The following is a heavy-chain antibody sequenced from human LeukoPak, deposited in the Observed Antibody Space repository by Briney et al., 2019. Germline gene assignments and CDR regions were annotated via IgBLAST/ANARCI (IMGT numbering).Heavy chain of an antibody. CDR2: MNPNSGNT. Sequence: GASVKVSCKASGYTFTSYDINWVRQATGQGLEWMGWMNPNSGNTGYAQKFQGRVTMTRNTSISTAYMELSSLRSEDTAVYYCARVIPYYYGSGSYYNPIGFDPWGQGTLVTVSS. CDR1: GYTFTSYD. D-gene: IGHD3-10*01. J-gene: IGHJ5*02. CDR3: ARVIPYYYGSGSYYNPIGFDP. V-gene: IGHV1-8*01.